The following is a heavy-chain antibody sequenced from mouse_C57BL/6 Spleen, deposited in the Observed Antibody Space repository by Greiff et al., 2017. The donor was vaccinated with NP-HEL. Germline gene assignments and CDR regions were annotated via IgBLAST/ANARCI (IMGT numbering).Heavy chain of an antibody. CDR1: GFNIKDYY. J-gene: IGHJ3*01. D-gene: IGHD2-4*01. V-gene: IGHV14-2*01. CDR2: IDPEDGET. Sequence: EVMLVESGAELVKPGASVKLSCTASGFNIKDYYMHWVKQRTEQGLEWIGRIDPEDGETKYAPKFQGKATITADTSSNTAYLQLSSLTSEDTAVYYCARERDYDYDEAWFAYWGQGTLVTVSA. CDR3: ARERDYDYDEAWFAY.